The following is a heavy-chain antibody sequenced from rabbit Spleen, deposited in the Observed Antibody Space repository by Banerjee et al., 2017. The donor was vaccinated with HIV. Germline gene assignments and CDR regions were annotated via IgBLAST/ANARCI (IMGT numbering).Heavy chain of an antibody. CDR1: GFSFSARYY. D-gene: IGHD7-1*01. CDR3: ARDTGTSFSTYGMDL. Sequence: QEQLEESGGGLVKPGASLTLTCTASGFSFSARYYMCGVRQPPGKGLQWIACIYGGSLVTTYYATWANGRFTISSHAAQNTLYLQLNSLTAADTATYFCARDTGTSFSTYGMDLWGQGTLVTVS. V-gene: IGHV1S45*01. J-gene: IGHJ6*01. CDR2: IYGGSLVTT.